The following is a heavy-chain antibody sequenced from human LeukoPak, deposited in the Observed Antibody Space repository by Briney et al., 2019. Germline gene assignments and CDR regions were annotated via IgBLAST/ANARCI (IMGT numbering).Heavy chain of an antibody. D-gene: IGHD3-10*01. CDR3: AILPGEDYYYYGMDV. Sequence: GSLRLSCAASGFTFSSYAMSWVRQPPGKGLEWIGEINHSGSTNYNPSLKSRVTISVDTSNNQFSLKLSSVTAADMAVYYCAILPGEDYYYYGMDVWGQGTTVTVSS. CDR2: INHSGST. CDR1: GFTFSSYA. V-gene: IGHV4-34*08. J-gene: IGHJ6*02.